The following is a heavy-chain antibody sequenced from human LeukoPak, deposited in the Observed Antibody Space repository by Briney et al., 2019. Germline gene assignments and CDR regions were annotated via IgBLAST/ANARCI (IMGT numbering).Heavy chain of an antibody. V-gene: IGHV4-34*01. CDR1: GGSFSGYY. CDR2: VNHSGST. CDR3: ARGNYFDY. Sequence: SETLSLTCAVYGGSFSGYYWSWIRQPPGKGLEWIGEVNHSGSTNYNPSLKSRVTISVDTSKNQLSLKLSSVTAADTAVYYCARGNYFDYWGQGTLVTVSS. J-gene: IGHJ4*02.